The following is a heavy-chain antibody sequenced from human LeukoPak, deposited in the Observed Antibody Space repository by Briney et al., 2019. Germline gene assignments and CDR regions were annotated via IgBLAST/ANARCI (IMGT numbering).Heavy chain of an antibody. CDR2: IYYSGST. CDR3: ARSKYGGPDY. D-gene: IGHD3-10*02. J-gene: IGHJ4*02. V-gene: IGHV4-39*07. Sequence: PSETLSLTCTVSGDSISSNSYYWGWIRQPPGKGLEWIGSIYYSGSTYYNPSLKSRVTISVDTSKNQFSLKLSSVTAADTAVYYCARSKYGGPDYWGQGTLVTVSS. CDR1: GDSISSNSYY.